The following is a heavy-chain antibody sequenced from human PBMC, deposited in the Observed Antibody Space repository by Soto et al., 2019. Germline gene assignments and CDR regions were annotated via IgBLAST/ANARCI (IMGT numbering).Heavy chain of an antibody. Sequence: QITLKESGPTLVKPTQILTLTCTFSGFSLSTSGVGVGWIRQPPGKALEWLALIYWNDDKRYSPSLKSRLTITKDTSKNQVVLTMTNMDPMDTATYYCAHRPVAAAGTWWFDPWGQGTLVTVSS. V-gene: IGHV2-5*01. CDR3: AHRPVAAAGTWWFDP. J-gene: IGHJ5*02. CDR1: GFSLSTSGVG. CDR2: IYWNDDK. D-gene: IGHD6-13*01.